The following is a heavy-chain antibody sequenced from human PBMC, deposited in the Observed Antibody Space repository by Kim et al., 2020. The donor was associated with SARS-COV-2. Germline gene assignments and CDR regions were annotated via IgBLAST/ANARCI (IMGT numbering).Heavy chain of an antibody. J-gene: IGHJ4*02. CDR3: ARVGDSSGYYYWVDY. CDR1: GFTFSSYW. V-gene: IGHV3-7*03. D-gene: IGHD3-22*01. Sequence: GGSLRLSCAASGFTFSSYWMSWVRQAPGKGLEWVANIKQDGSEKYYVDSVKGRFTISRDNAKNSLYLQMNSLRAEDTAVYYCARVGDSSGYYYWVDYWGQGTLVTVSS. CDR2: IKQDGSEK.